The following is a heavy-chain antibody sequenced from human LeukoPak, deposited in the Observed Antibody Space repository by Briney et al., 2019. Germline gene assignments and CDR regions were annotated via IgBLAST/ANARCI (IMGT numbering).Heavy chain of an antibody. D-gene: IGHD2-2*01. CDR1: GGSFSAYY. CDR3: ARHSTTAGTEYAFDI. Sequence: SETLSLTCAVYGGSFSAYYWSWIRQPPGKGLEWIGEIDHTGSTNYNPSLKSRVTISVDTSKNQFSLKLSSVTAADTAVYYCARHSTTAGTEYAFDIWGQGTMVTVSS. J-gene: IGHJ3*02. V-gene: IGHV4-34*01. CDR2: IDHTGST.